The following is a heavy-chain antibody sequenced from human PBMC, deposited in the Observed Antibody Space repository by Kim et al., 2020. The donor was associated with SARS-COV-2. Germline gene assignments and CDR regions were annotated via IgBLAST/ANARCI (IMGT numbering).Heavy chain of an antibody. V-gene: IGHV4-59*01. J-gene: IGHJ5*02. CDR3: ARDSSSSSGWSWFDP. Sequence: PSLKSRVTISVDTSTNQFSLKLSSVTAADTAVYYCARDSSSSSGWSWFDPWGQGTLVTVSS. D-gene: IGHD6-19*01.